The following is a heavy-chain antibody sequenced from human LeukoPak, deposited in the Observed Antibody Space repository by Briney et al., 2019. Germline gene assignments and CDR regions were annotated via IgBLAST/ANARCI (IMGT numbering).Heavy chain of an antibody. D-gene: IGHD3-10*01. Sequence: ASVKVSCKASGYTFTSYYMHWVRQAPGQGLEWMGIINPSGGSTSYAQKFQGRVTMTRDTSTSTVYMELSSLRSEDTAVYYCARVDNGSDGSTGVIGSWGQGTLVTVSS. CDR3: ARVDNGSDGSTGVIGS. CDR1: GYTFTSYY. V-gene: IGHV1-46*01. J-gene: IGHJ5*02. CDR2: INPSGGST.